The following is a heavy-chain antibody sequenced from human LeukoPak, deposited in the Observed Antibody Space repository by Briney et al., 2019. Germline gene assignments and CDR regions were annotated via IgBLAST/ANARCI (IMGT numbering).Heavy chain of an antibody. J-gene: IGHJ4*02. Sequence: GGSLRLSCAASGFTFSDYYMTWIRQAPGKGPEWVSSISGGSRTINYADSVKGRFTTSRDNAKNSLFLQVNSLRAEDTAVYYCARAGQSDYWGQGTLVTVSS. V-gene: IGHV3-11*01. CDR3: ARAGQSDY. CDR1: GFTFSDYY. CDR2: ISGGSRTI.